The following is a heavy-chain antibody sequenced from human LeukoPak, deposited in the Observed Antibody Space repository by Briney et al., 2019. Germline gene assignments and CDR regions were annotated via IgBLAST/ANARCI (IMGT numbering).Heavy chain of an antibody. Sequence: GRSLRLSCAASGFTFSSYAMHWVRQAPGKGLEWVAVISYDGSNKYYADSVKGRFTISRDNSKNTLYLQMNSLRAEDTAVYYCARTDSSGYPFDAFDIWGQGTMVTVSS. D-gene: IGHD3-22*01. CDR2: ISYDGSNK. CDR1: GFTFSSYA. CDR3: ARTDSSGYPFDAFDI. V-gene: IGHV3-30-3*01. J-gene: IGHJ3*02.